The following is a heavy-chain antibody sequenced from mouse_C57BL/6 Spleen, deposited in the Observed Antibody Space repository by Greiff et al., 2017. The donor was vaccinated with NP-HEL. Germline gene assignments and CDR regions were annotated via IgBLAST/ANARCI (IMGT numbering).Heavy chain of an antibody. CDR2: IGPGSGST. CDR1: GYTFTDYY. J-gene: IGHJ4*01. Sequence: VQLQQSGAELVKPGASVKISCKASGYTFTDYYINWVKQRPGQGLEWIGKIGPGSGSTYYNEKFKGKATLTADKSSSTAYMQLSSLTSEDSAVYFGAILGDDYVAYYAMDYWGQGTSVTVSS. V-gene: IGHV1-77*01. CDR3: AILGDDYVAYYAMDY. D-gene: IGHD2-4*01.